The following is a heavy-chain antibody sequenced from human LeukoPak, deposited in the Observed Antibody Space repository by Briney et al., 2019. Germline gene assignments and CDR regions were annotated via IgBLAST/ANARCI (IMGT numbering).Heavy chain of an antibody. CDR3: ARDRAYGSGILTYYYYYGMDV. V-gene: IGHV4-59*01. J-gene: IGHJ6*02. CDR1: GGSISSYY. D-gene: IGHD3-10*01. CDR2: IYYSGST. Sequence: PETLSLTCTVSGGSISSYYWSWIRQPPGKGLEWIGYIYYSGSTNYNPSLKSRVTISVDTSKNQFSLKLSSVTAADTAVYCCARDRAYGSGILTYYYYYGMDVWGQGTTVTVSS.